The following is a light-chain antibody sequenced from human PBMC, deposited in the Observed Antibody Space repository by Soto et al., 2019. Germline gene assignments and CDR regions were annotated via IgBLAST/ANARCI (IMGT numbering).Light chain of an antibody. CDR1: SSDVDSYNY. CDR2: DVS. V-gene: IGLV2-14*01. Sequence: QSVLTQPASVSGSPGQSITISCTGTSSDVDSYNYVSWYQQHPGKAPKLIIYDVSNRPSGVSNRFSGSKSGNTASLTISGLQAADEADYYCSSYTSSSTLVVFGGGTKLTVL. CDR3: SSYTSSSTLVV. J-gene: IGLJ2*01.